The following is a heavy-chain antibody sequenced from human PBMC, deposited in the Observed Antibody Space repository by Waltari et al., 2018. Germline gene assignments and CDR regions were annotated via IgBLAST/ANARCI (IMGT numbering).Heavy chain of an antibody. D-gene: IGHD6-13*01. CDR3: AREAIAAAGTYYYYYGMDV. Sequence: QVQLVQSGAEVKKPGSSVKVSCKASGGTFSSYAISWVRQAPGQGLEWMGGISPIFGTANYAQKCQGRVTITTDESTSTAYMELSSLRSEDTAVYYCAREAIAAAGTYYYYYGMDVWGQGTTVTVSS. J-gene: IGHJ6*02. CDR1: GGTFSSYA. V-gene: IGHV1-69*05. CDR2: ISPIFGTA.